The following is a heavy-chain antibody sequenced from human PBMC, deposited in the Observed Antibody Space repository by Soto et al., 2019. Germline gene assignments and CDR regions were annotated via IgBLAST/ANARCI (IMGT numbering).Heavy chain of an antibody. CDR1: GGSMSSSNW. Sequence: SQTLSLSCAVSGGSMSSSNWWSWVRQTPGKGLEWIGEIYHSGSTNYNPSLKSRVTISVDKSKNQFSLKLSSVTAADTAVYYCARRRLLAEAGTEEDYYYYGMDVWGQGTTVTVSS. CDR3: ARRRLLAEAGTEEDYYYYGMDV. D-gene: IGHD6-13*01. V-gene: IGHV4-4*02. J-gene: IGHJ6*02. CDR2: IYHSGST.